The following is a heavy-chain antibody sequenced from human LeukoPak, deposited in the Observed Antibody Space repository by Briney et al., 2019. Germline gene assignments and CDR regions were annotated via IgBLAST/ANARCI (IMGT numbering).Heavy chain of an antibody. Sequence: SETLSLTCTVSGGSISSHYWSWIRQPPGKGLERIGYIYYSGSTNYNPSLKSRVTISVDTSKNQFSLKLSSVTAADTAVYYCARESVTLYDDLFDPWGQGTLVTVSS. D-gene: IGHD3-3*01. V-gene: IGHV4-59*11. CDR3: ARESVTLYDDLFDP. J-gene: IGHJ5*02. CDR2: IYYSGST. CDR1: GGSISSHY.